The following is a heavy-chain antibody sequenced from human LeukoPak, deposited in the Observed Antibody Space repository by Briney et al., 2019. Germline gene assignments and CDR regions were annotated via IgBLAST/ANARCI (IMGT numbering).Heavy chain of an antibody. CDR3: AKGGYWGYCSGGSCYGPGLFDY. CDR2: IRYDGSNK. D-gene: IGHD2-15*01. V-gene: IGHV3-30*02. Sequence: PGGSLRLSCAASGFTFSSYGMHWVRQAPGKGLEWVAFIRYDGSNKYYADSVKGRFTISRDNSKNTLYLQMSSLRAEDTAVYYCAKGGYWGYCSGGSCYGPGLFDYWGQGTLVTVSS. CDR1: GFTFSSYG. J-gene: IGHJ4*02.